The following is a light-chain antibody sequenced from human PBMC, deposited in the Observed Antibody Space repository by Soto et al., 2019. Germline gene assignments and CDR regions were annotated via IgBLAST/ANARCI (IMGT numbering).Light chain of an antibody. J-gene: IGKJ5*01. CDR3: QQYNNWPPIT. CDR1: QGISSY. V-gene: IGKV1-8*01. Sequence: IRMTQAQSSFSASTLDRVTINCSLSQGISSYLAWYQQKPGKAPKLLIYAASTLQSGVPSRFSGSGSGTEFTLTISSLQSEDFAVYYCQQYNNWPPITFGQGTRLEIK. CDR2: AAS.